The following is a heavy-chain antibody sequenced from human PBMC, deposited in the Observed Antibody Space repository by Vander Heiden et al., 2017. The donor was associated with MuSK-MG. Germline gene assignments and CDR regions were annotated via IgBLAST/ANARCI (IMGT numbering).Heavy chain of an antibody. CDR3: ARWYYYDRSGFLYWYFDL. V-gene: IGHV2-26*02. D-gene: IGHD3-22*01. Sequence: QVTLAESGPVLVKPSETLPLTCNVSGFSLSNPRMGVSWIRQPPGRAPQWLGHIFSNDEKSYNTSLKTRLTISKDTSKSQVVLIMTNVDPADTATYYCARWYYYDRSGFLYWYFDLWGRGTLVTVSS. J-gene: IGHJ2*01. CDR1: GFSLSNPRMG. CDR2: IFSNDEK.